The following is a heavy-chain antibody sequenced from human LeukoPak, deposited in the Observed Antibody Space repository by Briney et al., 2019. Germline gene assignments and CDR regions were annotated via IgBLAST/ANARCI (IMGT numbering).Heavy chain of an antibody. CDR1: GGSTSSYY. Sequence: SETLSLTCTVSGGSTSSYYWSWIRQPPGKGLEWIGRIYTSGIISGNTNYNPSLESRVTISVDTSKSQISLRLSSVTAADTAVYYCARLAGDYFDYWGQGTLVTVSS. CDR2: IYTSGIISGNT. V-gene: IGHV4-4*08. CDR3: ARLAGDYFDY. D-gene: IGHD6-19*01. J-gene: IGHJ4*02.